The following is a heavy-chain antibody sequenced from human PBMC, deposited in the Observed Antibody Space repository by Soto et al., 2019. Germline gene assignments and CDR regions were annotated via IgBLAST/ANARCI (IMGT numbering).Heavy chain of an antibody. J-gene: IGHJ4*02. CDR3: VRDSPIGSTYSGYDGIDY. CDR1: GATFSNDI. V-gene: IGHV1-69*04. Sequence: SVKVSCKASGATFSNDIITWVRQAPGQGLEWMGRIIPLLDITNYAQKFQGRVTITADNSTSTAYMELNSLRSEDTAVYYCVRDSPIGSTYSGYDGIDYWGQGTLVTVSS. CDR2: IIPLLDIT. D-gene: IGHD5-12*01.